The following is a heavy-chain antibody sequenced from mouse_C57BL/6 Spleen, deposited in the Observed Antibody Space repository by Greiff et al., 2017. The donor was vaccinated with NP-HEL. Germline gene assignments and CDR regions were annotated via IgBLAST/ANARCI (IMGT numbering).Heavy chain of an antibody. J-gene: IGHJ4*01. Sequence: EVQLVESGGDLVKPGGSLKLSCAASGFTFSSYGMSWVRQTPDKRLEWVATISSGGSYTYYPDSVKGRFTISRDNANNTLYMQLSSLTSEDTAKYYAAKHVYSGSLYGIDYWGQGTSVTVSS. CDR3: AKHVYSGSLYGIDY. V-gene: IGHV5-6*01. CDR2: ISSGGSYT. CDR1: GFTFSSYG. D-gene: IGHD1-3*01.